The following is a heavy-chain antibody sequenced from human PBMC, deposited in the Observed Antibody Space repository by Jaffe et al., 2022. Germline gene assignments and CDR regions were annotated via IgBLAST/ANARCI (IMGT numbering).Heavy chain of an antibody. Sequence: QLQLQESGPGLVKPSETLSLTCTVSGGSISSSSYYWGWIRQPPGKGLEWIGSIYYSGSTYYNPSLKSRVTISVDTSKNQFSLKLSSVTAADTAVYYCARHVTIFGGDDYWGQGTLVTVSS. D-gene: IGHD3-3*01. V-gene: IGHV4-39*01. CDR3: ARHVTIFGGDDY. CDR1: GGSISSSSYY. CDR2: IYYSGST. J-gene: IGHJ4*02.